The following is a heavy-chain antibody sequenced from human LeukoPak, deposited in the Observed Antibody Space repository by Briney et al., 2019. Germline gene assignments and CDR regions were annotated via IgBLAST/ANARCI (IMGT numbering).Heavy chain of an antibody. CDR2: IFASGST. CDR1: GGSISSYS. Sequence: SETLSLTCTVSGGSISSYSWSWIRQPAGKGLEWIGRIFASGSTKYSPSLKSRVIMSVETSKNQFSLKLSSVTAADTAVYYCAREGSAFDIWGQGTMVTVSS. J-gene: IGHJ3*02. V-gene: IGHV4-4*07. CDR3: AREGSAFDI.